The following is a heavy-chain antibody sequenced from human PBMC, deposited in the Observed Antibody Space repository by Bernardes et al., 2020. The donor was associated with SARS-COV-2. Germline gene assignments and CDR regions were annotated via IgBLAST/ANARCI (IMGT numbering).Heavy chain of an antibody. CDR2: VNGDESSI. D-gene: IGHD1-26*01. V-gene: IGHV3-74*01. CDR3: ARVGGAVVWDFYYYYGMDV. J-gene: IGHJ6*02. CDR1: GFTFSSSW. Sequence: GGSLRLSCAASGFTFSSSWMHWVRQAPGKGLVWVSRVNGDESSISYADSVKGRFTISRDNAKNTLYLQMTSLRVEDTAVYYCARVGGAVVWDFYYYYGMDVWGQGTTVTVSS.